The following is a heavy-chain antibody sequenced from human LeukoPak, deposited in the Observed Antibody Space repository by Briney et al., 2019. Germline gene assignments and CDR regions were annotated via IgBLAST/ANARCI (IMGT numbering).Heavy chain of an antibody. Sequence: SETLSLSCAVYGGSFSGYYWSWIRQPPGKGLEWIGEINHSGSTNYNPSLKSRVTMSVDTSKNQFSLKLSSVTAADTAVYYCAREVDGYNPFDYWGQGTLVTVSS. CDR3: AREVDGYNPFDY. J-gene: IGHJ4*02. CDR2: INHSGST. D-gene: IGHD5-24*01. CDR1: GGSFSGYY. V-gene: IGHV4-34*01.